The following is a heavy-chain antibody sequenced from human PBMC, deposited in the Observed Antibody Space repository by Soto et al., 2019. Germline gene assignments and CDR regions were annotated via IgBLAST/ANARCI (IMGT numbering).Heavy chain of an antibody. CDR2: MNPNSGNT. D-gene: IGHD4-4*01. J-gene: IGHJ5*02. Sequence: QVQLVQSGAEVKKPGASVKVSCKASGYTFTSYDINWVRQATGQGLEYLGWMNPNSGNTGYVQKFQGRVTMTRDTSTXTTYMELRGRRSEDTGVYYCERGSKYGVYSRWFGPWGQGTLVTVSS. CDR3: ERGSKYGVYSRWFGP. V-gene: IGHV1-8*01. CDR1: GYTFTSYD.